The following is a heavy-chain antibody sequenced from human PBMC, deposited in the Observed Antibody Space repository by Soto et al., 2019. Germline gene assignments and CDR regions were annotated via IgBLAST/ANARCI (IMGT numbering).Heavy chain of an antibody. Sequence: GGSLRLSCAASGFTFSSYAMHWVRQAPGKGLEWVAVTSYDGSNKYYADSVKGRVTISRDNSKNTLYLQMNSLRTEDTAVYYCARALDFWSAHFDYWGQGSLVTVSS. CDR3: ARALDFWSAHFDY. J-gene: IGHJ4*02. CDR2: TSYDGSNK. D-gene: IGHD3-3*01. CDR1: GFTFSSYA. V-gene: IGHV3-30-3*01.